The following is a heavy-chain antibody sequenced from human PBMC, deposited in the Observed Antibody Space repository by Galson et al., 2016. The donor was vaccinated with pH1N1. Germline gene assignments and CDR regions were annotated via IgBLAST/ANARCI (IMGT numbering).Heavy chain of an antibody. CDR2: IARGTSVT. CDR1: GFSLNDFS. V-gene: IGHV3-11*05. Sequence: SLRLSCAVSGFSLNDFSMSWIRQAPGMGLQWIAYIARGTSVTVYADSVKGRFSISRDSAKNSLYLQMHSRRAKDTAIYFCARDDGGEYTGFDYDYWGQGALVTVSS. CDR3: ARDDGGEYTGFDYDY. J-gene: IGHJ4*02. D-gene: IGHD5-12*01.